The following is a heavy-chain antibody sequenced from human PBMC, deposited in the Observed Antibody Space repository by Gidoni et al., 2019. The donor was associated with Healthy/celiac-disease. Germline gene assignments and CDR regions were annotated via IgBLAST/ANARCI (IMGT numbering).Heavy chain of an antibody. CDR1: GYTFTGYY. J-gene: IGHJ2*01. D-gene: IGHD1-1*01. CDR3: ARAYPEHRPDWYFDL. Sequence: QVQLVQSGAEVKKPGASVKVSCTASGYTFTGYYMHWVRQAPGQGLEWMGWINPNSGGTNYAQKFQGRVTMTRDTSISTAYMELSRLRSDDTAVYYCARAYPEHRPDWYFDLWGRGTLVTVSS. CDR2: INPNSGGT. V-gene: IGHV1-2*02.